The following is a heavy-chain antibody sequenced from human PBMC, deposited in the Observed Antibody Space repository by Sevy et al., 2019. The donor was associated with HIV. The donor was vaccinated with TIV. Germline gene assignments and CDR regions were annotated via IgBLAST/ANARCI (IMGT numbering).Heavy chain of an antibody. CDR3: ARDHVKDGDLGDYYYYAMDV. V-gene: IGHV3-11*01. J-gene: IGHJ6*02. CDR2: ISGSGSTI. Sequence: GGSLRFSCAASGFTFSDYYMSWIRQAPGKGLEWISYISGSGSTIYNADSVKGRFTISRDNAKNSLYLQMNSLRAEDTAVYYCARDHVKDGDLGDYYYYAMDVWGQGTTVTVSS. CDR1: GFTFSDYY. D-gene: IGHD4-17*01.